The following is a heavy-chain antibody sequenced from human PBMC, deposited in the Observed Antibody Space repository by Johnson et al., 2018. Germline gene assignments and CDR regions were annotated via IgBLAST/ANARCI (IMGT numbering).Heavy chain of an antibody. CDR3: ARYCSGSSCYGAASDI. J-gene: IGHJ3*02. Sequence: QVQLQESGPGLVKPSETLSLTCTVSGASIRNFYWSWIRQPPGKGLEWIGYSFYSGSTTSNPSLKSRVPISVDTSKNQVSLNLSSVTAADTAVYFCARYCSGSSCYGAASDIWGQGTVVTVSS. V-gene: IGHV4-59*01. CDR2: SFYSGST. D-gene: IGHD2-15*01. CDR1: GASIRNFY.